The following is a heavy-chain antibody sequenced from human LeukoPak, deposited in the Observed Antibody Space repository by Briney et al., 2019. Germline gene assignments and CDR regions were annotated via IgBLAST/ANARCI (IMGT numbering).Heavy chain of an antibody. CDR2: ISSSSSYI. J-gene: IGHJ6*03. Sequence: GGSLRLSCAASGFTFSSYSMNWVRQAPGKGLEWVSSISSSSSYIYYADSVKGRFTISRDNAKNSLYLQMNSLRAEDTAVYYRARELLDYYYMDVWGKGTTVTVSS. CDR1: GFTFSSYS. D-gene: IGHD2-15*01. V-gene: IGHV3-21*01. CDR3: ARELLDYYYMDV.